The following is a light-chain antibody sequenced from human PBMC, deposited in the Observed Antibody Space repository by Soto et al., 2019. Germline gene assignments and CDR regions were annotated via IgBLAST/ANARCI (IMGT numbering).Light chain of an antibody. Sequence: QSALTQPASVSGSPGQSITISCTGTSSDVGAYNYVSWYQQYPGKAPKLMIYGVTNRPSGVSNRFSGSKSGNTASLTISGLQAEDEADYYCCSYAGSSTLYVFGTGTKLTVL. CDR3: CSYAGSSTLYV. CDR2: GVT. V-gene: IGLV2-14*01. J-gene: IGLJ1*01. CDR1: SSDVGAYNY.